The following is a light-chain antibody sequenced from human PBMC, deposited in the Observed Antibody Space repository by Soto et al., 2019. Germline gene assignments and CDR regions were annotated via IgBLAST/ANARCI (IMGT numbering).Light chain of an antibody. Sequence: EIVMTQSPATLSVSPGERATLSCRASQSVSIKLAWYQQKPGQAPSLLIYGASNRATGVPDRFSGGGSGTDFTPTISRLEPEDFAVYYCQQRSNWPPITFGQGTRLEIK. CDR1: QSVSIK. CDR3: QQRSNWPPIT. CDR2: GAS. V-gene: IGKV3-11*01. J-gene: IGKJ5*01.